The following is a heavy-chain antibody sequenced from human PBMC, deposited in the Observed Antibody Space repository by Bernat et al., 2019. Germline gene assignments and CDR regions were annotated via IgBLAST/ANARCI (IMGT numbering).Heavy chain of an antibody. CDR1: GYTFTSYY. CDR2: INPSGGST. V-gene: IGHV1-46*01. Sequence: QVQLVQSGAEVKKPGASVKVSCKASGYTFTSYYMHWVRQAPGQGLEWMGIINPSGGSTNYAQKFQGRVTMTRDTYTSTVYMELSSLRSEDTAVYYCARYFYDSSGYYYYYYYYGMDVWGQGTTVTVSS. CDR3: ARYFYDSSGYYYYYYYYGMDV. J-gene: IGHJ6*02. D-gene: IGHD3-22*01.